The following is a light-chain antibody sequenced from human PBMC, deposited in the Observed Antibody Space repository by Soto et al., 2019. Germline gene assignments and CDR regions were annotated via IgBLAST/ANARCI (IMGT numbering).Light chain of an antibody. CDR1: QSVSSNY. CDR2: GAS. V-gene: IGKV3-20*01. CDR3: QQYAGSSYT. Sequence: EIVLTQSPGTLSLSPGERATLSCRASQSVSSNYLVWYQQKPGQAPRPLIYGASTRATGIPDRFSGSGSGTDFTLTISRLEPEDFAVYYCQQYAGSSYTFGEGPELEIK. J-gene: IGKJ2*01.